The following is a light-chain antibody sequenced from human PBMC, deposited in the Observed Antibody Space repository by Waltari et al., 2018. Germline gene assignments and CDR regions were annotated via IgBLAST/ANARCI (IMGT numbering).Light chain of an antibody. J-gene: IGKJ1*01. Sequence: DIQLTQSPSSLSASVGDRLTITCRASQSISSYIYWYQQKPEKAPQLLIYAASSLQSGVPSRFSGRGSGTDFTLTITSLQPEDFATYYCQQGHSTPRTFGQGTKVEIK. CDR2: AAS. CDR1: QSISSY. CDR3: QQGHSTPRT. V-gene: IGKV1-39*01.